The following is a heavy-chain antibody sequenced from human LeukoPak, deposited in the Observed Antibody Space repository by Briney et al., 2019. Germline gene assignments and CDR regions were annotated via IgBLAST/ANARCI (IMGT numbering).Heavy chain of an antibody. CDR2: INPNSGGT. J-gene: IGHJ5*02. CDR3: ARDRLQYVAAAGTRMWFDP. CDR1: RYTFTGYY. D-gene: IGHD6-13*01. Sequence: GGSMKVSFKASRYTFTGYYMHWVRQAPGQRLEWMGWINPNSGGTNYAQKFQGRVTMTRDTSISTAYMELSRLRSDDTAVYYCARDRLQYVAAAGTRMWFDPWGQVTLVTVSS. V-gene: IGHV1-2*02.